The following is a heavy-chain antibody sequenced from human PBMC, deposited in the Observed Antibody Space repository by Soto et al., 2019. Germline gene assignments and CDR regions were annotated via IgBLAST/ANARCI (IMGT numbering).Heavy chain of an antibody. V-gene: IGHV4-31*03. CDR3: ARAAGEVFDI. CDR1: GGSSISGGYC. J-gene: IGHJ3*02. D-gene: IGHD7-27*01. CDR2: IYYSGST. Sequence: TLSHTCTVSGGSSISGGYCWSWIRQHPGKGLEWIGYIYYSGSTYYNPSLKSRVTISVDTSKNQFSLKLSSVTAADTAVYYCARAAGEVFDIWGQGTMVTVSS.